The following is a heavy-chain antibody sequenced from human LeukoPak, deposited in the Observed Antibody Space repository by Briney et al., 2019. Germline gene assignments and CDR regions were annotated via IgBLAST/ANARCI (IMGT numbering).Heavy chain of an antibody. D-gene: IGHD1-1*01. Sequence: GGSLRLSCAASGFTFNNCAMTWARQAPGKGLEWVSAISGSGGGTYYADSVKGRFTISRDNSQNTLYLQMSSLRAEDTAVYYCAKGGTGLRYYYSMDVWGKGTTVTVSS. V-gene: IGHV3-23*01. CDR3: AKGGTGLRYYYSMDV. CDR2: ISGSGGGT. CDR1: GFTFNNCA. J-gene: IGHJ6*03.